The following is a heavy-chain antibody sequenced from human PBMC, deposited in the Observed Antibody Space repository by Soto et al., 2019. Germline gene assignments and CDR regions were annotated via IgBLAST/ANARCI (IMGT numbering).Heavy chain of an antibody. CDR2: IYYSGST. D-gene: IGHD3-10*01. CDR3: ARDRGGLTNFDY. CDR1: GGSISSYY. J-gene: IGHJ4*02. Sequence: PSETLSLTCPVSGGSISSYYWSWIRQPPGKGLEWIGYIYYSGSTNYNPSLKSRVTISVDTSKNQFSLKLSSVTAADTAVYYCARDRGGLTNFDYWGQGTLVTVSS. V-gene: IGHV4-59*01.